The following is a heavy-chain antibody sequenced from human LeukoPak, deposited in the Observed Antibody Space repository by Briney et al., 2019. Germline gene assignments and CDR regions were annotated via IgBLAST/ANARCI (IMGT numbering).Heavy chain of an antibody. D-gene: IGHD3-3*01. V-gene: IGHV4-39*01. CDR2: IYYSGST. CDR1: GGSISSSSYY. CDR3: ARAYDFWSGYHFTYDY. J-gene: IGHJ4*02. Sequence: TSSETLSLTGTVSGGSISSSSYYWGWIRQPPGKGLEWIGSIYYSGSTYYNPSLKSRVTISVDTSKNQFSLKLSSVTAADTAVYYCARAYDFWSGYHFTYDYWGQGTLVTVSS.